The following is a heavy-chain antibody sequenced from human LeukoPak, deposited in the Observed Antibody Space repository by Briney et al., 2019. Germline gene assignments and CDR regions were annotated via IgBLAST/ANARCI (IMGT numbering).Heavy chain of an antibody. CDR3: AGRRTMFGYFAGEFDY. Sequence: PSETLSLTCTVSGGSISSSSYYWGWIRQPPGKGLEWIGSIYYSGSTNNNPSLKSRVTISVDTSKNQFSLKLSSVTAADTAVYYCAGRRTMFGYFAGEFDYWGQGTLVTVSS. D-gene: IGHD3-10*02. J-gene: IGHJ4*02. V-gene: IGHV4-39*01. CDR2: IYYSGST. CDR1: GGSISSSSYY.